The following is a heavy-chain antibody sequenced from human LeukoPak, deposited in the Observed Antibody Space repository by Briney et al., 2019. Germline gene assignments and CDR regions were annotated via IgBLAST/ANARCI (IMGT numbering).Heavy chain of an antibody. Sequence: ASVKVSCKASGYTFTSYGISWVRQAPGQGLEWMGWISAYNGNTNYVQKLQGRVTMTTDTSTSTAYMELRSLRSDDTAVYYCARDRNHPESFDYWGQGTLVTVSS. J-gene: IGHJ4*02. D-gene: IGHD1-14*01. CDR3: ARDRNHPESFDY. CDR1: GYTFTSYG. CDR2: ISAYNGNT. V-gene: IGHV1-18*01.